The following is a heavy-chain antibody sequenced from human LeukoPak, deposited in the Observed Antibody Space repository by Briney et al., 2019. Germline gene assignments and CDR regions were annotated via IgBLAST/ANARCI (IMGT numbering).Heavy chain of an antibody. CDR1: GFTFSSYW. CDR3: ARDPPSFQH. Sequence: GGSLRLSCAAPGFTFSSYWMNWVRQAPGKGLVWVSRIASDGSSTTYADSVKGRFTISRDNAKNSLYLQMNSLRAEDTAVYYCARDPPSFQHWGQGTLVTVSS. CDR2: IASDGSST. J-gene: IGHJ1*01. V-gene: IGHV3-74*01.